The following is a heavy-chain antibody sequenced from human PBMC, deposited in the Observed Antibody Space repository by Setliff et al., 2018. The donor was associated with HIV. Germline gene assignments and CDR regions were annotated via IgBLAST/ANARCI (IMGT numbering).Heavy chain of an antibody. J-gene: IGHJ6*03. Sequence: PSETLSLTCAVYGGSFSGYYWTWIRQPPGKGLEWIGEINHSGSTNYNPSLKSRVSMSVGTSKNQFSLRLSSVTAADTAVFYCARASTGYSSIWYRNGLTYYNYMDVWGRGTKVTVSS. CDR2: INHSGST. CDR1: GGSFSGYY. CDR3: ARASTGYSSIWYRNGLTYYNYMDV. V-gene: IGHV4-34*01. D-gene: IGHD6-13*01.